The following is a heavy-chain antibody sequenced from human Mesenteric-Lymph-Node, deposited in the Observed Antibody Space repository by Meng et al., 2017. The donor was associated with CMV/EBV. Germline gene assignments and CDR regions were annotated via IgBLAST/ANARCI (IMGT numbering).Heavy chain of an antibody. Sequence: SETLSLTCTVSGGSISSGGYYWSWIRQHPGKGLEWIGYIYYSGSTYYNPSLKSRVTISVDTSKNQFSLKLSSVTAADTAVYYCATGIEGHTTPYYDYWGQGTLVTVSS. CDR2: IYYSGST. CDR3: ATGIEGHTTPYYDY. CDR1: GGSISSGGYY. D-gene: IGHD2-15*01. J-gene: IGHJ4*02. V-gene: IGHV4-31*03.